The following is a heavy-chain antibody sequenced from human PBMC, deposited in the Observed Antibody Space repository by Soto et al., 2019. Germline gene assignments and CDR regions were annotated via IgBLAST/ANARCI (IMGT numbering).Heavy chain of an antibody. CDR2: ISAYNGNT. D-gene: IGHD6-19*01. V-gene: IGHV1-18*01. CDR1: GYTFTSYG. CDR3: VREESHSSGWYFDY. Sequence: ASVKVSCKASGYTFTSYGISWVRQAPGQGLEWMGWISAYNGNTNYAQKLQGRVTMTTDTSTSTAYMELRSLRSDDTAVYYCVREESHSSGWYFDYWGQGTLVTVSS. J-gene: IGHJ4*02.